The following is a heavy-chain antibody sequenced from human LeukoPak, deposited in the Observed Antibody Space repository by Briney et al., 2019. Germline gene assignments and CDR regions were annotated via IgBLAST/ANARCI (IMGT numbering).Heavy chain of an antibody. V-gene: IGHV3-9*01. CDR3: SKDISAGGLDV. CDR1: GFTFSNYA. CDR2: VFWNGVDK. D-gene: IGHD3-16*02. J-gene: IGHJ6*02. Sequence: GGSLRLFCAASGFTFSNYAMSWVRQAPGKGLEWVAGVFWNGVDKGYADSVKGRFTIFRDNAKNSMYLQMNSLRIEDTALYYCSKDISAGGLDVWGPGTPVTVSS.